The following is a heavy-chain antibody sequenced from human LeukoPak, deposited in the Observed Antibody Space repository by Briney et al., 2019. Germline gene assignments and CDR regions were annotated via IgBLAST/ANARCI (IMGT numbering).Heavy chain of an antibody. CDR1: GFTVIAYG. CDR2: INNDGSST. V-gene: IGHV3-74*01. D-gene: IGHD2-21*02. Sequence: GGSLRLSCAASGFTVIAYGMQWVRQAPGKGLVWVSRINNDGSSTSYADSVKGRFTISRDNAKNTLYMQVNSLRAEDTGVYYCARELPREVTLDYWGQGTLVTVSS. CDR3: ARELPREVTLDY. J-gene: IGHJ4*02.